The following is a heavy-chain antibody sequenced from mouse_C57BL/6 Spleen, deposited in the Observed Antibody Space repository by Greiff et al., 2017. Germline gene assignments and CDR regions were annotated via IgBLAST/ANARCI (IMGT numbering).Heavy chain of an antibody. CDR1: GYSITSGYY. Sequence: EVKLMESGPGLVKPSQSLSLTCSVTGYSITSGYYWNWIRQFPGNKLEWMGYISYDGSNNYNPSLKNRISITRDTSKNQFFLKLNSVTTEDTATYYCARVAYYGSGYFDYWGQGTTLTVSS. CDR2: ISYDGSN. J-gene: IGHJ2*01. D-gene: IGHD1-1*01. CDR3: ARVAYYGSGYFDY. V-gene: IGHV3-6*01.